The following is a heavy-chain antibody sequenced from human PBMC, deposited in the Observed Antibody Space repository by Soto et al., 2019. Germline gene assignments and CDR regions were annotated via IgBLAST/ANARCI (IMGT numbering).Heavy chain of an antibody. CDR3: AKIYGSGSYFDY. CDR2: ISGSGGST. Sequence: WGSLRLSCAASGFTFSSYAMSWVRQAPGKGLEWVSAISGSGGSTYYADSVKGRFTISRDNSKNTLYLQMNSLRAEDTAVYYCAKIYGSGSYFDYWGQGTLVTVSS. J-gene: IGHJ4*02. V-gene: IGHV3-23*01. CDR1: GFTFSSYA. D-gene: IGHD3-10*01.